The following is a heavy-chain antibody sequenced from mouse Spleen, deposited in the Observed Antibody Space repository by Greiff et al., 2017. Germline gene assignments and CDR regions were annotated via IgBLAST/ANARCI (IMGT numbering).Heavy chain of an antibody. CDR3: ARQGGVLRSYFDY. CDR1: GFTFSSYA. Sequence: EVKLVESGGGLVKPGGSLKLSCAASGFTFSSYAMSWVRQTPEKRLEWVATISSGGSYTYYPDSVKGRFTISRDNAKNTLYLQMSSLRSEDTAMYYCARQGGVLRSYFDYWGQGTTLTVSS. CDR2: ISSGGSYT. D-gene: IGHD1-1*01. V-gene: IGHV5-9-3*01. J-gene: IGHJ2*01.